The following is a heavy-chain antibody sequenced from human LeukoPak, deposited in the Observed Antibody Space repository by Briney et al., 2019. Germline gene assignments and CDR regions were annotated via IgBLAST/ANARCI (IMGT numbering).Heavy chain of an antibody. J-gene: IGHJ4*02. CDR3: ARHGFWSGYNYVLDY. CDR2: LYHSGST. CDR1: DYSISSGYY. D-gene: IGHD3-3*01. V-gene: IGHV4-38-2*01. Sequence: SETLSLTCAVYDYSISSGYYWGWIRQPPGKGLAWNGNLYHSGSTYYNPSLKSRVTISVDTSKNQFSLKLSSVTAADTAVYYCARHGFWSGYNYVLDYWGQGTLVTVSS.